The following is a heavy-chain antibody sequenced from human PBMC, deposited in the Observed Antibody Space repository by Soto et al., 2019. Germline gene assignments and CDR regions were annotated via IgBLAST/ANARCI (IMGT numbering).Heavy chain of an antibody. CDR3: AKDGDYEYNSGITGDAFEI. V-gene: IGHV1-18*04. Sequence: DSLQVSCKASGYTFTSYGISWVRQAPGQGLEWMGWISAYNGNTNYTQKLQGRVTTTTDTSTSTAYMELRRLRSDDPAVYYCAKDGDYEYNSGITGDAFEIWGQRTMVTV. D-gene: IGHD1-26*01. CDR2: ISAYNGNT. J-gene: IGHJ3*02. CDR1: GYTFTSYG.